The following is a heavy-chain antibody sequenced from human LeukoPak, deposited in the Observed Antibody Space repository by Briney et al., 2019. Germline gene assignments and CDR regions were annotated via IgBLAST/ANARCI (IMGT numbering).Heavy chain of an antibody. Sequence: SETLSLTCTVSGGSISSSSYYWGWIRQPPGKGLEWIGNIYYSGSTYYNPSLKSRVTISVDTSKNQFSLKLSSVTAADTAVYYCARWYSSSVGFDPWGQGTLVTVSS. J-gene: IGHJ5*02. CDR3: ARWYSSSVGFDP. CDR2: IYYSGST. D-gene: IGHD6-13*01. V-gene: IGHV4-39*07. CDR1: GGSISSSSYY.